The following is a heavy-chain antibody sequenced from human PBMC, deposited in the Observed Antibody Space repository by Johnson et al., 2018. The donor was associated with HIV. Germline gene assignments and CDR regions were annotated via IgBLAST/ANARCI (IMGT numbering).Heavy chain of an antibody. CDR3: ARYSSSSRDTFDI. V-gene: IGHV3-11*04. CDR2: ISESGTTI. J-gene: IGHJ3*02. D-gene: IGHD6-13*01. CDR1: GLTFSDYY. Sequence: QVQLVESGGGLVKPGGSLRLSCAASGLTFSDYYMSWIRQAPGKGLEWVSYISESGTTIYYADSVKGRFTISRDNAKNSLYLQMNSLRAEDTAVYYCARYSSSSRDTFDIWGQGTMVTVSS.